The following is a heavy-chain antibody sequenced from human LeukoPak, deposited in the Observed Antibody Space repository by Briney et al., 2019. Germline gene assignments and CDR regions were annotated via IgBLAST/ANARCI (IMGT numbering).Heavy chain of an antibody. D-gene: IGHD1-26*01. CDR3: ANSPSGSYFYFQH. J-gene: IGHJ1*01. CDR1: GFSFSSYA. CDR2: ISGSGCST. V-gene: IGHV3-23*01. Sequence: RGSLRLSCAASGFSFSSYAMSWVRHAQGEGLEWGSAISGSGCSTDYADRVEGRFTNSSDNSMNKLYLQINGLRAEDTDVYYCANSPSGSYFYFQHGRRGTVVSVS.